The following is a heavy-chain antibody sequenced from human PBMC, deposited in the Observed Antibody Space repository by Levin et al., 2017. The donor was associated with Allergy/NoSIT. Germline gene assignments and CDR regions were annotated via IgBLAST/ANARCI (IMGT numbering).Heavy chain of an antibody. CDR2: INPNSGGT. CDR3: ARSLPEYDSSGSYFDP. CDR1: GYTFTGYY. D-gene: IGHD3-22*01. Sequence: ASVKVSCKASGYTFTGYYMHWVRQAPGQGLEWMGWINPNSGGTNYAQKFQGWVTMTRDTSISTAYMELSRLRSDDTAVYYCARSLPEYDSSGSYFDPWGQGTLVTVSS. V-gene: IGHV1-2*04. J-gene: IGHJ5*02.